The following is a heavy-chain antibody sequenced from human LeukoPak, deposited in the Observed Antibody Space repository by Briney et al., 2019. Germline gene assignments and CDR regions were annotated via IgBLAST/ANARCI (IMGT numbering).Heavy chain of an antibody. CDR3: TREVQAAGKTLDY. Sequence: PGGSLRLSCAASGFTFSSYWMHWVRQVSGKGLVWVSRINNDGSSTTYADSVKGRFTISRDNAKNTLYLQMNSLRAEDMAVYYCTREVQAAGKTLDYWGQGTLITVSS. D-gene: IGHD6-13*01. CDR1: GFTFSSYW. V-gene: IGHV3-74*01. CDR2: INNDGSST. J-gene: IGHJ4*02.